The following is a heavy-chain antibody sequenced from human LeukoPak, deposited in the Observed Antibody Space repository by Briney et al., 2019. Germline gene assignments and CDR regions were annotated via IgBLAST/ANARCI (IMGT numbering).Heavy chain of an antibody. CDR1: GFTFSSYS. CDR2: ISSSSSYI. Sequence: GGSLLLSCAASGFTFSSYSMNWVRQAPGKGLEWVSSISSSSSYIYYADSVKGRFTISRDNAKNSLSLQMNSLRAEDTAVYYCARVGGGYFDYWGQGTLVTVFS. J-gene: IGHJ4*02. CDR3: ARVGGGYFDY. D-gene: IGHD2-15*01. V-gene: IGHV3-21*01.